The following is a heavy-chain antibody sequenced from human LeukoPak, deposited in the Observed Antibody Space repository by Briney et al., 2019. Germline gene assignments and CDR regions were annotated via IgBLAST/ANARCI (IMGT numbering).Heavy chain of an antibody. V-gene: IGHV4-34*01. Sequence: SETLSLTSAVYGGFFSGYYWSWIRQPPGKGLEWIGEINHSGSTNYNPSLKSRVTISVDTSKNQFSLKLSSVTAADTAVYYCASRGHYYYGMDVWGQGTTVTVSS. J-gene: IGHJ6*02. CDR1: GGFFSGYY. CDR3: ASRGHYYYGMDV. CDR2: INHSGST.